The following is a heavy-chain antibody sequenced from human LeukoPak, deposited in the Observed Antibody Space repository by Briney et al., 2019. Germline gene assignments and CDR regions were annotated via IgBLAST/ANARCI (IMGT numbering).Heavy chain of an antibody. J-gene: IGHJ4*02. Sequence: PGGSLRLSCAASGFTFSSYGMHWVRQAPGKGLEWVAFIRYDGSNKYYADSVKGRFTISRENSKNTLYLQMNSLRAEDTAVYYCVRGYSGGYEGYFDYWGQGALVIVSS. CDR2: IRYDGSNK. CDR3: VRGYSGGYEGYFDY. V-gene: IGHV3-30*02. D-gene: IGHD2-21*01. CDR1: GFTFSSYG.